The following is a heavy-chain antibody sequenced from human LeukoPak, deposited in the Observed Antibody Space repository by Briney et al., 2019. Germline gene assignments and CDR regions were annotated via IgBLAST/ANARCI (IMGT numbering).Heavy chain of an antibody. J-gene: IGHJ4*02. CDR1: GGTFSSYT. D-gene: IGHD1-26*01. V-gene: IGHV1-69*04. Sequence: ASVKVSCKASGGTFSSYTISWVRQAPGRGLEWMGRIIPILGIANYAQKFQGRVTITADKSTSTACMELSSLRSEDTAVYYCARDRVVGGPDYWGQGTLVTVSS. CDR2: IIPILGIA. CDR3: ARDRVVGGPDY.